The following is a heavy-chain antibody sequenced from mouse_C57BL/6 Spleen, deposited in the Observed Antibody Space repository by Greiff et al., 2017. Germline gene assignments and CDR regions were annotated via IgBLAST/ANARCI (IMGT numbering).Heavy chain of an antibody. CDR3: ARGGVTTVVDWYFDV. CDR2: IDPSDSYT. D-gene: IGHD1-1*01. CDR1: GYTFTSYW. J-gene: IGHJ1*03. V-gene: IGHV1-69*01. Sequence: QVQLQQPGAELVMPGASVKLSCKASGYTFTSYWMHWVKQRPGQGLEWIGEIDPSDSYTNYNQKFKGKSTLPVDKSSSTAYMQLSSLTSEDSAVYYCARGGVTTVVDWYFDVWGTGTTVTVSS.